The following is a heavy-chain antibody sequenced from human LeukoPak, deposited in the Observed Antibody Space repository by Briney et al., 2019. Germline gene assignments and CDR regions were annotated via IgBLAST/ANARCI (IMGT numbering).Heavy chain of an antibody. J-gene: IGHJ4*02. CDR2: MYYGGST. CDR3: ARQRGSIVAAGTVDY. V-gene: IGHV4-39*01. Sequence: SETLSLTCTVSGGSISSSSYCWGWIRQPPGKGLEWIGSMYYGGSTYYNPSLKSRLTISVDTSKNQFSLKLSSVTAADTAVYYCARQRGSIVAAGTVDYWGQGTLVTVSS. CDR1: GGSISSSSYC. D-gene: IGHD6-13*01.